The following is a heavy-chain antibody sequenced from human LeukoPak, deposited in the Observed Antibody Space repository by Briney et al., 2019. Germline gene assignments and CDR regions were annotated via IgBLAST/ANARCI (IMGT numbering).Heavy chain of an antibody. D-gene: IGHD6-19*01. J-gene: IGHJ4*02. V-gene: IGHV3-23*01. CDR2: ISGSGDST. CDR1: GFTFSSYA. Sequence: GGSLRLSCAASGFTFSSYAMSWVRQAPGKGLEWVSAISGSGDSTYYADSVKGRFTISRDNSKNTLYLQMNSLRAEDTAVYYCAKDGYSSGWYITTIDYWGQGTLVTVSS. CDR3: AKDGYSSGWYITTIDY.